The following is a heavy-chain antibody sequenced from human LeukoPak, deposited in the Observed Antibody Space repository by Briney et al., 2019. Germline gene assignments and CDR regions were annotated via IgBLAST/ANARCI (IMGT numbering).Heavy chain of an antibody. CDR3: AREAGEAFDI. V-gene: IGHV3-30*02. D-gene: IGHD3-10*01. CDR1: GFTFSSYG. Sequence: PGGSLRLSCAASGFTFSSYGMHWVRQAPGKGLEWAAFIRYDGSNKYYADSVKGRFTISRDNSKNTLYLQMNSLRAEDTAVYYCAREAGEAFDIWGQGTMVTVSS. J-gene: IGHJ3*02. CDR2: IRYDGSNK.